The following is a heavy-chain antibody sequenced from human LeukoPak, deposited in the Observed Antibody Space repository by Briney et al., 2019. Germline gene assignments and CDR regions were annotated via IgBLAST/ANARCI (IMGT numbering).Heavy chain of an antibody. CDR1: GFTFSTYW. CDR3: ARAGWYRWDY. V-gene: IGHV3-74*01. CDR2: INSDGTTT. D-gene: IGHD6-19*01. J-gene: IGHJ4*02. Sequence: GGSLRLSCAASGFTFSTYWMHWVRQAPGKGLEWVSRINSDGTTTNYADSVKGRFTISRDNAKNTLYLQKNTLRVEDTAVYYCARAGWYRWDYWGQGTLVTVSS.